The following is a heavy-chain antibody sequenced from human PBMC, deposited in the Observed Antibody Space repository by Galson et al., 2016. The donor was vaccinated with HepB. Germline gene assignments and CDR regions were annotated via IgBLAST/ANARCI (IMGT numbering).Heavy chain of an antibody. CDR3: VRPRDGYLNYYFDY. Sequence: SLILSCAASGFTFSSHSIHWVRQAPGKGLEYFSAISHNGLSTYYADSGKDRFIISRDNSKNTVVLQMSSLRPEDTAVYYCVRPRDGYLNYYFDYWGQGTLVTVSS. J-gene: IGHJ4*02. V-gene: IGHV3-64D*06. D-gene: IGHD5-24*01. CDR2: ISHNGLST. CDR1: GFTFSSHS.